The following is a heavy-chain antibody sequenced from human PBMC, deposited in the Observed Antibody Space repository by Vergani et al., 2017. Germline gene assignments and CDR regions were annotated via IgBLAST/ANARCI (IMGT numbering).Heavy chain of an antibody. Sequence: QVQLVESGGGVVQPGRSLRLSCAPSGFTFSSHGMHWVRQAPGKGLEWVAIIWYDGSNKYYADSVKGRFTISRDNYKNTLYLQMNSLRAEDTAVYYCARAKYDSSGYDAFDIWGQGTMVTVSS. D-gene: IGHD3-22*01. J-gene: IGHJ3*02. CDR3: ARAKYDSSGYDAFDI. CDR1: GFTFSSHG. CDR2: IWYDGSNK. V-gene: IGHV3-33*01.